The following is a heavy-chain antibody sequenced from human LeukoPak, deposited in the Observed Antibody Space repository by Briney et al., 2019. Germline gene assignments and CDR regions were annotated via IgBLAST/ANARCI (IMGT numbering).Heavy chain of an antibody. J-gene: IGHJ4*02. V-gene: IGHV3-20*04. CDR2: INWNGGST. CDR1: GFTFDDYG. D-gene: IGHD3-10*01. CDR3: ARHLNYYLDY. Sequence: PGGSLRLSCAASGFTFDDYGMSWVRQAPGKGLEWVSGINWNGGSTGYADSVKGRFTISRDNAKNTLYLQMNSLRAEDTAVYYCARHLNYYLDYWGQGTLVTVSS.